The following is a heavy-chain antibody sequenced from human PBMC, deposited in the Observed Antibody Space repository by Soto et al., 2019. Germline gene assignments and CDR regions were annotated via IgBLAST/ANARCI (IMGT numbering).Heavy chain of an antibody. CDR3: ARLAQKGGSVGYDGAYGMDV. V-gene: IGHV1-69*06. J-gene: IGHJ6*02. CDR1: GDTFSSYA. Sequence: QVQLVQSGSEVKKPGSSVKVSCKASGDTFSSYAINWVRQAPGQGLEWMGGIIPILGTADYAQKFQGRVTIIADKSTSTVYMELSSLKSEDTAVYFCARLAQKGGSVGYDGAYGMDVWGQGTTVTVSS. CDR2: IIPILGTA. D-gene: IGHD5-12*01.